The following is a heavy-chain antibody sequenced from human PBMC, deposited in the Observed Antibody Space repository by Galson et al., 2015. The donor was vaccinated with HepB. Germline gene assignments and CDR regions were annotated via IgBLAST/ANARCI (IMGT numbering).Heavy chain of an antibody. V-gene: IGHV4-39*01. D-gene: IGHD6-19*01. CDR2: MYYYGSS. J-gene: IGHJ6*02. CDR1: GGSISTNTYH. Sequence: SETLSLTCTVSGGSISTNTYHWGWIRQPPGKGLEWIGSMYYYGSSDYNPSLKSRVTIAVDSSKNQFSLKLSSVTAADTAVYYCARQGVAVTGTYYSGMDAWGQGTTVTVSS. CDR3: ARQGVAVTGTYYSGMDA.